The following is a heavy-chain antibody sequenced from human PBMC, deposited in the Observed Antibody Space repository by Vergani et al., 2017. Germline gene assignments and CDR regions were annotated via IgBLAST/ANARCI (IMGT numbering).Heavy chain of an antibody. CDR1: GDSISSGVYY. CDR3: AGGYDHSGFGAFDI. Sequence: QVQLQESGPGLVKPSQTLSLTCSVSGDSISSGVYYWNWIRQHPGKGLEWIGYIYSTGSTHHNPSLRRRINMSVDTSKNQFSLKLNSVTAADTAVYYCAGGYDHSGFGAFDIWGQGTMVTVSS. J-gene: IGHJ3*02. CDR2: IYSTGST. V-gene: IGHV4-31*03. D-gene: IGHD3-22*01.